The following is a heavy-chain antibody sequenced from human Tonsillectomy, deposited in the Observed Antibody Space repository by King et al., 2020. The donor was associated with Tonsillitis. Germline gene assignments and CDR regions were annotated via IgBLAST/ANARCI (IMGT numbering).Heavy chain of an antibody. J-gene: IGHJ4*02. CDR1: GFTFSSYV. V-gene: IGHV3-33*05. Sequence: VQLVESGGGVVQPGRSLRLSCETSGFTFSSYVMHWVRQAPGKGLEWVATISFDGANTHHSDSVTGRFTISRDNSKNTMYLQMNSLRAEDTAVYYCARERLYNVGWGIDHWGQGTLVTVSS. D-gene: IGHD1-14*01. CDR2: ISFDGANT. CDR3: ARERLYNVGWGIDH.